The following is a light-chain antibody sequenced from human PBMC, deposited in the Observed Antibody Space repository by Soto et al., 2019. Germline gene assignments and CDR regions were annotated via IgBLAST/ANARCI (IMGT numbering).Light chain of an antibody. CDR3: ASWDDTLSGWV. V-gene: IGLV1-47*01. J-gene: IGLJ3*02. CDR1: SSNIGRSY. CDR2: RNN. Sequence: QPVLTQAPSASAAPGQRVTISCSGSSSNIGRSYVSWYQQLPGVAPKVVIYRNNQRPSGVPDRFSASKSGSSASLAISGLRSEDEADYYCASWDDTLSGWVFGGGTKVTVL.